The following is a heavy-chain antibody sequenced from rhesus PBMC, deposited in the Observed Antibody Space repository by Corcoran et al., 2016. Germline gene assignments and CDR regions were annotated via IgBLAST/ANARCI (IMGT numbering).Heavy chain of an antibody. CDR2: INGNGGWT. CDR1: GASISNNW. CDR3: TRGTSWSFDY. J-gene: IGHJ4*01. V-gene: IGHV4-80*01. D-gene: IGHD3-22*01. Sequence: QVQLQESGPGLVKPSETLSLTCAVSGASISNNWWSWIRQAPGKGLEWIGEINGNGGWTTYYPSLKSRVTISPDASQNHLSLKLHSVTAADTAVYYCTRGTSWSFDYWGQGLLVTVSS.